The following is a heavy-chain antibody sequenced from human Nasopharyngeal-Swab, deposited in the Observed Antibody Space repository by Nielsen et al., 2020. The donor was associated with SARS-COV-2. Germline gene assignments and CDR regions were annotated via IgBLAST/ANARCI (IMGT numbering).Heavy chain of an antibody. J-gene: IGHJ6*02. CDR1: GGSISSYY. CDR3: ARDGLGWYASSGYYFHYYGMDV. D-gene: IGHD3-22*01. Sequence: SETLSLTCTVSGGSISSYYWSWIRQPAGKGLEWIGRIYTSGSTNYNPSLKSRVTMPVDTSKNQFSLKLSSVTAADTAVYYCARDGLGWYASSGYYFHYYGMDVWGQGTTVTVSS. V-gene: IGHV4-4*07. CDR2: IYTSGST.